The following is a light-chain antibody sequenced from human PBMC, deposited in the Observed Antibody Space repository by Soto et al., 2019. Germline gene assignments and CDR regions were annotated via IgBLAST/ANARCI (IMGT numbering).Light chain of an antibody. CDR1: SSDVGSYNY. CDR3: TSNTSSNPRV. CDR2: DVS. V-gene: IGLV2-14*01. Sequence: QSALTQPASVSGSPGQSITISCTGSSSDVGSYNYVSWYQQYPGKAPQLMIYDVSNRPSGVSNRFSGSKSGNTASLTISGLQADDGGDYYCTSNTSSNPRVFGGGTKLTAL. J-gene: IGLJ2*01.